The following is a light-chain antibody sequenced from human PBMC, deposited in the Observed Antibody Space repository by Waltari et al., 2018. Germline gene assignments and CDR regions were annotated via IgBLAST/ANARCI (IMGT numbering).Light chain of an antibody. CDR1: QGISGL. CDR2: PAS. Sequence: DIQLTHSPSSVSASLGVQVTITCRASQGISGLLAWYQQKPGKAPKLLIHPASTLQSGVPSRFSGSASGTDFTLTISNLQPEDSAIYYCQQTESFPLTFGGGTKVEIK. V-gene: IGKV1-12*01. CDR3: QQTESFPLT. J-gene: IGKJ4*01.